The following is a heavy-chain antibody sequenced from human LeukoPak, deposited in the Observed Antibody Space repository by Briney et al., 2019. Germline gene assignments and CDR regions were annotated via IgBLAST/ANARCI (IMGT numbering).Heavy chain of an antibody. CDR2: IRYDGSNK. CDR3: AKDNTPFDWLLFDY. D-gene: IGHD3-9*01. J-gene: IGHJ4*02. V-gene: IGHV3-30*02. CDR1: GFTFSGYG. Sequence: PGGSLRLSCAASGFTFSGYGMHWVRQAPGKGLEWVAFIRYDGSNKYYADSVKGRFTISRDNSKNTLYLQMNSLRAEDTAVYYCAKDNTPFDWLLFDYWGQGTLVTVSS.